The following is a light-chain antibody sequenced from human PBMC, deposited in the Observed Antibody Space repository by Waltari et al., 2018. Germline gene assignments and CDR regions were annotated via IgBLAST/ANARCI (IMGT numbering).Light chain of an antibody. CDR3: QTGGHGTWV. CDR1: SGHSSNI. Sequence: QLVLTQSPSASASLGASVKLTCTLDSGHSSNIVAWLQQQPEQGPRYLMKINSDGSHTKGDEIPDRFSGSSSGAERYLIISSAQSEDEADYYCQTGGHGTWVFGGGTKLTVL. CDR2: INSDGSH. V-gene: IGLV4-69*01. J-gene: IGLJ3*02.